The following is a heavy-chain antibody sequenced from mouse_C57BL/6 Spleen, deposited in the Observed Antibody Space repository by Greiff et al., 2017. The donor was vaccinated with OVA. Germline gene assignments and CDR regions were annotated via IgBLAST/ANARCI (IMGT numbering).Heavy chain of an antibody. D-gene: IGHD2-4*01. CDR3: ARFFYYDSEVDY. J-gene: IGHJ4*01. Sequence: QVQLQQPGAELVKPGASVKLSCKASGYTFTSYWMHWVKQRPGQGLEWIGMIHPNSGSTNYNEKFKSKATLTVDKSSSTAYMQLSSLTSEDSAVYYCARFFYYDSEVDYWGQGTSVTVSS. CDR2: IHPNSGST. V-gene: IGHV1-64*01. CDR1: GYTFTSYW.